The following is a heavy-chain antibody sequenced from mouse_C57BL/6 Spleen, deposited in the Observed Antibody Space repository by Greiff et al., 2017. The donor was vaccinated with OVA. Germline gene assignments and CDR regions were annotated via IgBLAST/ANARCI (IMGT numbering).Heavy chain of an antibody. J-gene: IGHJ3*01. D-gene: IGHD3-2*02. CDR1: GYTFTSYG. V-gene: IGHV1-81*01. CDR2: IYPRSGNT. CDR3: AKDQATAY. Sequence: VMLVESGAELARPGASVKLSCKASGYTFTSYGISWVKQRTGQGLEWIGEIYPRSGNTYYNEKFKGKATLTADKSSSTAYMELRSLTSEDSAVYFCAKDQATAYWGQGTLVTVSA.